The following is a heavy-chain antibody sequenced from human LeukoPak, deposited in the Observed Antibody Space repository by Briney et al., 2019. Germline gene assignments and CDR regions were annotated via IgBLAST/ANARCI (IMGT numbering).Heavy chain of an antibody. Sequence: ASVKVSCKASGYTFASYAMNWVRQAPGQGLEWMGWINTNTGNPTYAQGFTGRFVFSLDTSVSTAYLQISSLKAEDTAVYYCARGWVRRVIITPKYYFDYWGQGTLVTVSS. CDR3: ARGWVRRVIITPKYYFDY. CDR1: GYTFASYA. V-gene: IGHV7-4-1*02. J-gene: IGHJ4*02. CDR2: INTNTGNP. D-gene: IGHD3-10*01.